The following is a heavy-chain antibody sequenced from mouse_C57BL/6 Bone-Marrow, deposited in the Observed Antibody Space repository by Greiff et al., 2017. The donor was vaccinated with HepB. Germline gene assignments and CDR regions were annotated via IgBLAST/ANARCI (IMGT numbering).Heavy chain of an antibody. V-gene: IGHV1-76*01. CDR3: ARKRGYYGKNYFDY. CDR2: IYPGSGNT. CDR1: GYTFTDYY. D-gene: IGHD1-1*01. J-gene: IGHJ2*01. Sequence: VKLQESGAELVRPGASVKLSCKASGYTFTDYYINWVKQRPGQGLEWIARIYPGSGNTYYNEKFKGKATLTAEKSSSTAYMQLSSLTSEDSAVYFCARKRGYYGKNYFDYWGQGTTLTVSS.